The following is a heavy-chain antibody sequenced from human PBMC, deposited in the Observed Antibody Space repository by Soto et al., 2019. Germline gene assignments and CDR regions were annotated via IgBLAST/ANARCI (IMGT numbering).Heavy chain of an antibody. CDR1: GYTFTSYY. CDR3: ARDGGYCSSTSCSSAYSSYYYYGMDV. J-gene: IGHJ6*02. V-gene: IGHV1-46*01. D-gene: IGHD2-2*01. CDR2: INPSGGST. Sequence: ASVKVSCKASGYTFTSYYMHWVRQAPGQGLEWMGIINPSGGSTSYAQKFQGRVTMTRDTSTSTVYMELSSLRSEDTAVYYCARDGGYCSSTSCSSAYSSYYYYGMDVWGQGTTVTVSS.